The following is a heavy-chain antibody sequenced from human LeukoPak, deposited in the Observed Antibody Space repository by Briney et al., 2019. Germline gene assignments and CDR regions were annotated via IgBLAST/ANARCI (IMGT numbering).Heavy chain of an antibody. V-gene: IGHV4-34*01. D-gene: IGHD6-19*01. CDR1: GGSFSGYY. J-gene: IGHJ5*02. Sequence: SETLSLTSAVYGGSFSGYYWSWIRQPPGKGLEWIGQVNLSGSTKYNASLKSRVTISVDTSKNQFSLKLSSVTAADTAVYYCARAGAGDSCWLYWFDPWGQGTVVTISS. CDR2: VNLSGST. CDR3: ARAGAGDSCWLYWFDP.